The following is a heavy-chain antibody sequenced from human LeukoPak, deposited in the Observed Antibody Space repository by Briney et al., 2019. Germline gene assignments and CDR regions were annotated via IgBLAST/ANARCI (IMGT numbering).Heavy chain of an antibody. Sequence: EGSLRLSCAASGFTFSSYAMSWVRQAPGKGLEWVSAISGSGGSTYYADSVKGRFTISRDNSKNTLYLQMNSLRAEDTAVYYCAKTYYYDSSGYLYYFDYWGQGTLVTVSS. CDR1: GFTFSSYA. CDR2: ISGSGGST. D-gene: IGHD3-22*01. J-gene: IGHJ4*02. CDR3: AKTYYYDSSGYLYYFDY. V-gene: IGHV3-23*01.